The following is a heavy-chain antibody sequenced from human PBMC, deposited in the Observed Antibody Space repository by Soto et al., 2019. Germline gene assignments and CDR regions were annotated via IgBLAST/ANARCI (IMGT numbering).Heavy chain of an antibody. D-gene: IGHD6-19*01. CDR2: ISYDGSNK. CDR3: AEDPRVGSGWAYYSPYYYYYYGMDV. V-gene: IGHV3-30*18. J-gene: IGHJ6*02. CDR1: GFTFISHG. Sequence: GGSLRHSCAASGFTFISHGMHWVRQAPGKGLEWVAVISYDGSNKYYADSVKGRFTISRDNSKNTLYLQMNSLRAEDTAVYYCAEDPRVGSGWAYYSPYYYYYYGMDVWGQGTTLTVSS.